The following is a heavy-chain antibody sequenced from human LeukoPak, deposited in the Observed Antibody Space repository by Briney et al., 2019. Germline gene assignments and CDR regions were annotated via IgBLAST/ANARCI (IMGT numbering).Heavy chain of an antibody. CDR1: GVTFINYW. CDR3: ARVEYSGNGNLY. CDR2: INRDGSGK. V-gene: IGHV3-7*01. D-gene: IGHD5-12*01. J-gene: IGHJ4*02. Sequence: GGSLRLSCAGSGVTFINYWMTWVRQVPGKGLEWVANINRDGSGKYYLPSVRDRFTISKDDAKDSLYLQMDSLRPEDTAIYYCARVEYSGNGNLYWGQGTLVTVSS.